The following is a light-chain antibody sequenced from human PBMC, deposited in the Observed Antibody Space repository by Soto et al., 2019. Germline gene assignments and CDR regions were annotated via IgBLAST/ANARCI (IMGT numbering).Light chain of an antibody. CDR3: QQYNSYST. CDR1: QSVSSN. Sequence: EIVLSQSPPTLSVSQGERAALSCRASQSVSSNLAWYQQKPGQAPRLLIYGASTRATGIPARFSGSGSGTEFTLTISSLQPDDFATYYCQQYNSYSTFGQGTKV. CDR2: GAS. V-gene: IGKV3-15*01. J-gene: IGKJ1*01.